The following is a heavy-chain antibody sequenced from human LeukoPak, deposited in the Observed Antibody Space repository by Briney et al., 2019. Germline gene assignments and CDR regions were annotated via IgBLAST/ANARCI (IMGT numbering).Heavy chain of an antibody. CDR1: GFTFGDYW. J-gene: IGHJ5*02. CDR2: ISGSSSTI. D-gene: IGHD2-15*01. CDR3: ARERWLT. Sequence: GGSLRLSCAGSGFTFGDYWMTWVRQAPGKGLEWVSYISGSSSTIHYADSVKGRFTISRDNSKNTLYLQMNSLRAEDTAVYYCARERWLTWGQGTLVTVSS. V-gene: IGHV3-48*01.